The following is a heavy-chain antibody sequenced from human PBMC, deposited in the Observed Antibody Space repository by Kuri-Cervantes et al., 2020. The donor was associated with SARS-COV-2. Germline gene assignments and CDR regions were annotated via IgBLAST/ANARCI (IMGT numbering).Heavy chain of an antibody. J-gene: IGHJ4*02. CDR3: AKEGGDGDYADYYFDY. D-gene: IGHD4-17*01. V-gene: IGHV3-23*01. CDR1: GFTFSNAW. CDR2: ISGSGGST. Sequence: GESLKISCAASGFTFSNAWMSWVRQAPGKGLEWVSAISGSGGSTYYADSVEGRFTISRDNSKNTLYLQTNSLRAEDTAVYYCAKEGGDGDYADYYFDYWGQGTLVTVSS.